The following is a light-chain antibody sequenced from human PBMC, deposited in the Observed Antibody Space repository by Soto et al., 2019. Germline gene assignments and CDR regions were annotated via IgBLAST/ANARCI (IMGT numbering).Light chain of an antibody. Sequence: QAVVTQPPSVSGAPGQRVTISCTGSSSNIGAGYDVHWYQQLPGTAPKLLIYGNSNRPSGVPDRFSGSKSGTSASLAITGPQAEAEADYYSRCSDSSLSGWVFGGGTKLTVL. CDR3: RCSDSSLSGWV. J-gene: IGLJ3*02. CDR2: GNS. CDR1: SSNIGAGYD. V-gene: IGLV1-40*01.